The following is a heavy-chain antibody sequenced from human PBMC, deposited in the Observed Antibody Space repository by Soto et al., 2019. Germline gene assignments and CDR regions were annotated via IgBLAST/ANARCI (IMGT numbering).Heavy chain of an antibody. D-gene: IGHD3-22*01. V-gene: IGHV4-39*01. Sequence: QLQLQESGPGLVKPSETLSLTCTVSGGSISSNSHYWGWIRQPPGKGLEWIGSIYYSGNTYYNSSLKSRVTISVDTSQTQFSLKLSSVTAADTAVYFCARHYYYSSICPPGDYWGQGTLVTVSS. J-gene: IGHJ4*02. CDR2: IYYSGNT. CDR1: GGSISSNSHY. CDR3: ARHYYYSSICPPGDY.